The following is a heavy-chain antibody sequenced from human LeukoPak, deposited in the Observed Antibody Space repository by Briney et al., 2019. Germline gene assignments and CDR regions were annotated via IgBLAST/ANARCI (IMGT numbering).Heavy chain of an antibody. CDR3: TSETYYDFWSGYKGAPKDY. D-gene: IGHD3-3*01. CDR1: GFTFSNAW. V-gene: IGHV3-15*01. Sequence: PGGSLRLSCAASGFTFSNAWMSWVRQAPGKGLEWVGRIKSKTDGGTTDYAAPVKGRFTISRDDSKNTLYLQMNSLKTEDTAVYYCTSETYYDFWSGYKGAPKDYWGQGTLVTVSS. CDR2: IKSKTDGGTT. J-gene: IGHJ4*02.